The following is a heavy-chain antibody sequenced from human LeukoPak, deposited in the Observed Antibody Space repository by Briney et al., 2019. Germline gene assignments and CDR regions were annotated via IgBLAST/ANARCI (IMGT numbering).Heavy chain of an antibody. J-gene: IGHJ6*03. Sequence: SETLSLTCTVSGGSISSGSYYWSWIRQPAGKGLEWIGRIYTSGSTNYNPSLKSRVTISVDTSKDQFSLKLSSVTAADTAVYYCARDPAGLQYYYYYMDVWGKGTTVTVSS. D-gene: IGHD4-11*01. CDR3: ARDPAGLQYYYYYMDV. CDR2: IYTSGST. V-gene: IGHV4-61*02. CDR1: GGSISSGSYY.